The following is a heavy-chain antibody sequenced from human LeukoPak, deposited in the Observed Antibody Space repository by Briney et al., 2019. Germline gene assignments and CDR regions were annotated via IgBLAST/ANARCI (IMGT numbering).Heavy chain of an antibody. CDR1: GGSISSSSYY. CDR2: IFYSGST. V-gene: IGHV4-39*01. Sequence: SETLSLTCTVSGGSISSSSYYWGWIRQPPGKGLEWIGSIFYSGSTSYNPSLKGRVTLSVDTSKNHFSLNLNSVTAADTAMYYCARHAYYDFVTGLFDPWGQGTLVTVSS. CDR3: ARHAYYDFVTGLFDP. J-gene: IGHJ5*02. D-gene: IGHD3-3*01.